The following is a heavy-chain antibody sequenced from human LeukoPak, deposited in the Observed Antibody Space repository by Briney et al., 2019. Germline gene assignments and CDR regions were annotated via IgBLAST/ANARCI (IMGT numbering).Heavy chain of an antibody. CDR3: ARSPAMVPLFDY. CDR1: GYTFTSYG. Sequence: PGASVKVSCKASGYTFTSYGISWVRQAPGQGLEWMGWINPNSGGTNYAQKFQGRVTMTRDTSISTAYMELSRLRSDDTAVYYCARSPAMVPLFDYWGQGTLVTVSS. J-gene: IGHJ4*02. D-gene: IGHD5-18*01. CDR2: INPNSGGT. V-gene: IGHV1-2*02.